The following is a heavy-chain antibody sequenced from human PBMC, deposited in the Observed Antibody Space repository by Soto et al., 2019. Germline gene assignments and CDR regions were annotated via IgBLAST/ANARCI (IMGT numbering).Heavy chain of an antibody. D-gene: IGHD6-13*01. J-gene: IGHJ5*02. CDR1: GGSISSSSYY. Sequence: SETLSLTCTVSGGSISSSSYYWGWIRQPPGKGLEWIGSIYYSGSTYYNPSLKSRVTISVDTSKNQFSLKLSSVTAADTAVYYCARRVRIAAAGIDWFDPWGQGTLVTVSS. CDR3: ARRVRIAAAGIDWFDP. CDR2: IYYSGST. V-gene: IGHV4-39*01.